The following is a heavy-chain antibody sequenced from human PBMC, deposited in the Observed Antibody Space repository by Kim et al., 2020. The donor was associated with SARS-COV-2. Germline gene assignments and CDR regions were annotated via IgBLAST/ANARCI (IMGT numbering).Heavy chain of an antibody. CDR1: GFTFDDYG. Sequence: GGSLRLSCAASGFTFDDYGMHWVRQAPGKGLEWVSGMSWNGGSIVYADSVKGRFTISRDNAKKSLYLQMNSLRAEDTALYYCAKTRDYGDYEAIDHWGRGTLVTVSS. D-gene: IGHD4-17*01. J-gene: IGHJ4*02. CDR3: AKTRDYGDYEAIDH. CDR2: MSWNGGSI. V-gene: IGHV3-9*01.